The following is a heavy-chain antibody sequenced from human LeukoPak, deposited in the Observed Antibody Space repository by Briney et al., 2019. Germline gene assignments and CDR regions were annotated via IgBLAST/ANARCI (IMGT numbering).Heavy chain of an antibody. D-gene: IGHD6-13*01. CDR2: IYYSGST. J-gene: IGHJ4*02. V-gene: IGHV4-39*07. Sequence: SETLSLTCTVSGGSISSSSYYWGWIRQPPGKGLEWIGSIYYSGSTYYNPSLKSRVTISVDTSKNQFSLKLSSVPAADTAVYYCAREGIAAAGSSGPSDYWGQGTLVTVSS. CDR3: AREGIAAAGSSGPSDY. CDR1: GGSISSSSYY.